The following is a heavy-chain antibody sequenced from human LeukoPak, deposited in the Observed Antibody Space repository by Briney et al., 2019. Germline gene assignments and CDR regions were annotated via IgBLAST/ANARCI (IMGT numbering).Heavy chain of an antibody. J-gene: IGHJ4*02. CDR3: ARGKPNFDY. V-gene: IGHV4-34*01. CDR2: INHSGST. D-gene: IGHD1-14*01. Sequence: PSETLSLTCAVYGGSFSGYYWSWIRQPPGKGLEWIGEINHSGSTNYNPSLKNRVTISVDTSKNQFSLKLSSVTAADTAVYYCARGKPNFDYWGQGTLVTVSS. CDR1: GGSFSGYY.